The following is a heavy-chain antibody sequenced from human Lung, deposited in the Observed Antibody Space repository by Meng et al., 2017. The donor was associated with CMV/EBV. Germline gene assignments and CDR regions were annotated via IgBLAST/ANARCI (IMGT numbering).Heavy chain of an antibody. CDR1: GGTINSYY. CDR2: FYYRGNS. CDR3: ARGSYLAVEG. J-gene: IGHJ4*02. V-gene: IGHV4-59*01. D-gene: IGHD2-21*01. Sequence: HVQLGESGPELVKPSETLSLTCTVSGGTINSYYWSWIRQPPGQGLEWLGYFYYRGNSNYNPSLKNRVTISVDTSKNLFSLNLTSVTAADAAPYYCARGSYLAVEGWGLGTLVTVSS.